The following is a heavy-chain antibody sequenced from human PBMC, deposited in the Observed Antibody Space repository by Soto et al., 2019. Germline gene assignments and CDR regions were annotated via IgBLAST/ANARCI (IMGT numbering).Heavy chain of an antibody. CDR1: GGSFSGYY. Sequence: QVQLQQWGAGLLKPSETLSLTCAVYGGSFSGYYWSWIRQPPGKGLEWIGEINHSGSTNYNPSLKGRVTISVDTSKTRFSRKLSSVPAADTAVYYCARPAIAAAVSAFDYWGQGTLVTVSS. J-gene: IGHJ4*02. CDR2: INHSGST. V-gene: IGHV4-34*01. D-gene: IGHD6-13*01. CDR3: ARPAIAAAVSAFDY.